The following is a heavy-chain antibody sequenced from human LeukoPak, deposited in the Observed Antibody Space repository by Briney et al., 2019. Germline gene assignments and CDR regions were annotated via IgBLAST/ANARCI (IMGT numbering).Heavy chain of an antibody. J-gene: IGHJ4*02. Sequence: GGSLRLSCAASGFTFSSYAMHWVRQAPGKGLEWVSSISSSSSYIYYADSVKGRFTISRDNAKNSLYLQMNSLRAEDTAVYYCARDQYDYVWGSYRNPVDYWGQGTLVTVSS. V-gene: IGHV3-21*01. CDR1: GFTFSSYA. D-gene: IGHD3-16*02. CDR3: ARDQYDYVWGSYRNPVDY. CDR2: ISSSSSYI.